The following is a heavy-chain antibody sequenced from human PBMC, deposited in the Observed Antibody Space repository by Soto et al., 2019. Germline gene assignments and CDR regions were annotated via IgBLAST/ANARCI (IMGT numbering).Heavy chain of an antibody. D-gene: IGHD3-3*01. V-gene: IGHV3-23*01. CDR1: GFTFSSYA. J-gene: IGHJ6*02. Sequence: PWGSLRLSCAASGFTFSSYAMSWVRQAPGKGLEWVSAISGSGGSTYYADSVKGRFTISRDNSKNTLYLQMNSLRAEDTAVYYCAKAINNPEIEVTIFGVVISGMDVWGQGTTVTVSS. CDR2: ISGSGGST. CDR3: AKAINNPEIEVTIFGVVISGMDV.